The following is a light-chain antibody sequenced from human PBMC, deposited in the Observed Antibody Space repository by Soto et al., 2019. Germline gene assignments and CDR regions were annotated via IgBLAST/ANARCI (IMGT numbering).Light chain of an antibody. Sequence: EIVMTQSPATLSVSPGERATLSCRASQSVSTNLAWYQQKPGQAPRLLIYGAYIRATGIPARFTGSGSGTEFTLTIRSLQSEDFAVYYCKQRSNWPFTVGQGTRLEI. CDR1: QSVSTN. V-gene: IGKV3-15*01. CDR3: KQRSNWPFT. J-gene: IGKJ5*01. CDR2: GAY.